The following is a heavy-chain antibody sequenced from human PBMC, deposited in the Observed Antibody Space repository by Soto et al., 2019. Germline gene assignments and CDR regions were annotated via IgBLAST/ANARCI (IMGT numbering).Heavy chain of an antibody. J-gene: IGHJ5*02. D-gene: IGHD5-18*01. Sequence: QVQLVQSGAEVKKPGSSVKVSCEASGGTFSSYAISWVRQAPGQGLEWMGGIIPICGTANYAQKFQGRVTITSDESTSSAYMELRSLRSAAMAVYYCASERFGGDTSMVRFWFGPWGQGTLVPVSS. CDR2: IIPICGTA. CDR3: ASERFGGDTSMVRFWFGP. V-gene: IGHV1-69*01. CDR1: GGTFSSYA.